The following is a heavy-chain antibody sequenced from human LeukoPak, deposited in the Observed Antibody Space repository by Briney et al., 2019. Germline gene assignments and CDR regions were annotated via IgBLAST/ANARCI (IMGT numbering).Heavy chain of an antibody. V-gene: IGHV3-30-3*01. J-gene: IGHJ4*02. Sequence: GGSLRLSCAASGFTFSSYAMHWVRQAPGKGLEWVAVISYDGSNKYYADSVEGRFTISRDNSKNTLYLQMNSLRAKDTAVYYCARGRAVVGAILYWGQGTLVTVSS. CDR3: ARGRAVVGAILY. D-gene: IGHD1-26*01. CDR1: GFTFSSYA. CDR2: ISYDGSNK.